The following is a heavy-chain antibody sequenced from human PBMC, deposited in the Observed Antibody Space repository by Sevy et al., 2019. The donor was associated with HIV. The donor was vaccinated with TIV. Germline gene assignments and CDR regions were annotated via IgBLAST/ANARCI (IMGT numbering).Heavy chain of an antibody. D-gene: IGHD5-18*01. CDR1: GFTFSSYI. CDR3: ARDEYSYASGFDY. Sequence: GGSLRLSCAASGFTFSSYIMNWVRQAPGMGLEWVSSISSGGDYIYYTNSVKGRFTISRDNAKNSLYLHMNSLRAEDTAVYYCARDEYSYASGFDYWGQETLVTVSS. CDR2: ISSGGDYI. V-gene: IGHV3-21*01. J-gene: IGHJ4*02.